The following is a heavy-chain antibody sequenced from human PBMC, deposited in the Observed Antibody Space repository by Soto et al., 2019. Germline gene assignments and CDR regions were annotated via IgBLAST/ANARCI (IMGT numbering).Heavy chain of an antibody. CDR1: GYTFTSYG. Sequence: ASVKVSCKASGYTFTSYGISWVRQAPGQGLEWMGWISAYNGNTNYAQKLQGRVTMTTDTSTSTAYMELRSLRSDDTAVYYCARGRTYSSSSPISPEYYFDYWSPGTLVTVSS. CDR2: ISAYNGNT. CDR3: ARGRTYSSSSPISPEYYFDY. V-gene: IGHV1-18*04. D-gene: IGHD6-6*01. J-gene: IGHJ4*02.